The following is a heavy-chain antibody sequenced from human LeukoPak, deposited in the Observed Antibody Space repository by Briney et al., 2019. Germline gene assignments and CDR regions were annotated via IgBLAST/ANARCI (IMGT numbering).Heavy chain of an antibody. D-gene: IGHD7-27*01. CDR1: GFTFSSYG. V-gene: IGHV3-33*01. J-gene: IGHJ4*02. CDR3: ARDSPAGDVDY. Sequence: GGSLRLSCAASGFTFSSYGMHWVRQAPGKGLEWVAVIWYDGSNKYYADSVKGRFTISRDNSKNTLYLQMNSLRAEDTAVYYCARDSPAGDVDYWGQGTLVTVSS. CDR2: IWYDGSNK.